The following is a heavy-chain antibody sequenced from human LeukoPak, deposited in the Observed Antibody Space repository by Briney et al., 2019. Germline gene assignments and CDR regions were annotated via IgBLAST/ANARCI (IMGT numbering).Heavy chain of an antibody. CDR3: ARRKSFYDSSGYFDH. D-gene: IGHD3-22*01. CDR1: GDSIRSTSYY. J-gene: IGHJ4*02. CDR2: NYYSGNT. Sequence: SETLSLTCTVSGDSIRSTSYYWGWIRQPPGKGLEWIGSNYYSGNTYYNPSLNSRVTIAVDTSKNQFSLTLNSVTAADTAVYYCARRKSFYDSSGYFDHWGRGTLVTVS. V-gene: IGHV4-39*01.